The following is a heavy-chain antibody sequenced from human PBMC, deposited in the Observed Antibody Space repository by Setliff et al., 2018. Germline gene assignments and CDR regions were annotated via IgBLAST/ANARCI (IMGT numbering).Heavy chain of an antibody. J-gene: IGHJ5*02. Sequence: PSETLSLTCTVSGGSINSGDYFWSWFRQLPGKGLEWIGYIYYTGSTHYNPSLKSRLTISLDTSKNQFSLKLNSVTAADTAVYYCARDPVKQLVNWFDPWGQGTLVTVSS. D-gene: IGHD3-10*01. CDR1: GGSINSGDYF. CDR3: ARDPVKQLVNWFDP. CDR2: IYYTGST. V-gene: IGHV4-31*03.